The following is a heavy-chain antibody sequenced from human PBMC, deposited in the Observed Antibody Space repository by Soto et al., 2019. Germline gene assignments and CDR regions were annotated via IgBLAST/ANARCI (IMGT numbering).Heavy chain of an antibody. CDR2: IYYSGST. V-gene: IGHV4-59*01. Sequence: SETLSLTCTVSGGSISSYYWSWIRQPPGKGLEWIGYIYYSGSTNYNPSLKSRVTISVDTSKNQFSLKLSSVTAADTAVYYCAKSYYDFSGIFDYWGQGTLVTVSS. D-gene: IGHD3-22*01. CDR1: GGSISSYY. J-gene: IGHJ4*02. CDR3: AKSYYDFSGIFDY.